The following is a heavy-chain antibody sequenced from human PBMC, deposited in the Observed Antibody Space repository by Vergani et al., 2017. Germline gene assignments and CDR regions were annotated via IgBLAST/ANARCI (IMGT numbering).Heavy chain of an antibody. CDR1: GASIRSSNYY. J-gene: IGHJ5*02. CDR3: ARHSTVEWLVKLGWIDP. D-gene: IGHD6-19*01. V-gene: IGHV4-39*01. Sequence: QLQLQESGPGLVKPSATLSLTCSVSGASIRSSNYYWGWIRQPPGKGLEWIASIYYSGSTYYNPSLKSRVTISVGTSKNQFSLKLSSVTAADTAVYFCARHSTVEWLVKLGWIDPWGKGILVTVSS. CDR2: IYYSGST.